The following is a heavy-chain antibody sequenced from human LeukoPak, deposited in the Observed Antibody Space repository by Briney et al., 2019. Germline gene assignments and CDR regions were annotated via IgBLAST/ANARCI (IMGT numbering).Heavy chain of an antibody. CDR2: IYHSGRT. V-gene: IGHV4-38-2*01. Sequence: SETLSLTCAISGYSISSGYYWGWIRQSPGKGLEGIGSIYHSGRTYYNPSLKSRVTISRDTSTNQFSLKLSSVTAADTAVYYCTRTHEYIFDYWGQGTLVTVSS. D-gene: IGHD6-6*01. CDR1: GYSISSGYY. J-gene: IGHJ4*02. CDR3: TRTHEYIFDY.